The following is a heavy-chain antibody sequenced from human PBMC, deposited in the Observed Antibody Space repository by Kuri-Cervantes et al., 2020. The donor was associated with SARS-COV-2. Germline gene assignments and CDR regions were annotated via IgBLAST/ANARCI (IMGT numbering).Heavy chain of an antibody. J-gene: IGHJ3*02. V-gene: IGHV3-43*02. CDR1: GFTFDDYA. CDR2: ISGDGGST. Sequence: GESLKISCAASGFTFDDYAMHWVRQAPGKGLEWVSLISGDGGSTYYADSVKGRFTISRDNSKNSLYLQMNSLRTEDTALYYCAKGGDIVLMVYGSAFDIWGQGTMVTVSS. CDR3: AKGGDIVLMVYGSAFDI. D-gene: IGHD2-8*01.